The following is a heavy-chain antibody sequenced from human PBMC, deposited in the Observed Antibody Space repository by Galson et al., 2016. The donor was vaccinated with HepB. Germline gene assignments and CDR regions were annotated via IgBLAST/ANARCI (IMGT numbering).Heavy chain of an antibody. CDR2: MSSSGTSV. CDR1: GFTLSTYS. Sequence: SLRLSCAASGFTLSTYSMNWFRQAPGKGPEWVSYMSSSGTSVYYTDSVKGRFTISRDNAKNSLYLQMNSLRDEDTAVYYCASPFAPERGRYVLWGQGTPVTVSS. V-gene: IGHV3-48*02. J-gene: IGHJ5*02. D-gene: IGHD3-16*01. CDR3: ASPFAPERGRYVL.